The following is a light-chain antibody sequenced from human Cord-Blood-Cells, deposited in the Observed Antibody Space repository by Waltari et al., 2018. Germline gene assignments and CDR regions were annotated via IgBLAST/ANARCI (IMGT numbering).Light chain of an antibody. J-gene: IGLJ3*02. V-gene: IGLV2-14*01. CDR2: DVS. Sequence: QSALTQPASVSGSPGQSITISCTGTSSHVGGYNYVSWYQQHPGKAPKLIIYDVSNRPSGVSNRFSGSKSGNTASLTISGLQAEDEADYYCSSYTSSSTWVFGGGTKLTVL. CDR3: SSYTSSSTWV. CDR1: SSHVGGYNY.